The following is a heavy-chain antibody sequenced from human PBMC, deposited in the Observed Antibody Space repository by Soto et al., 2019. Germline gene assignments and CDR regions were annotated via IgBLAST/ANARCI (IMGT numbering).Heavy chain of an antibody. V-gene: IGHV1-18*01. D-gene: IGHD4-17*01. Sequence: ASVTVSRQSSLYTFTSYGISWLRQAPGRGLEWMGWISAYNGNTNYAQKLQGRVTMSTDTSTSTDYMELRSLRSDDTVVYYCARDYHGDYNDAFDIWGQGTMVTVSS. CDR2: ISAYNGNT. CDR3: ARDYHGDYNDAFDI. CDR1: LYTFTSYG. J-gene: IGHJ3*02.